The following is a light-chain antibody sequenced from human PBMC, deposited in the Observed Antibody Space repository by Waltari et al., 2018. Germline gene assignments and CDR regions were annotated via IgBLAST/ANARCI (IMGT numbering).Light chain of an antibody. CDR2: GSS. V-gene: IGKV3-20*01. CDR1: QSLTKRY. CDR3: QQYGSSVMYT. Sequence: RASQSLTKRYLAWYQHKPGQAPRLLIYGSSSRAAGIPNRFSGSWSGTDFTLTISRLEPEDVAVYYCQQYGSSVMYTFGQGTKLELK. J-gene: IGKJ2*01.